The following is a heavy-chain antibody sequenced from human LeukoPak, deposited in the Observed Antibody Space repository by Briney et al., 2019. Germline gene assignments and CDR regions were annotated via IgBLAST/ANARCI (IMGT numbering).Heavy chain of an antibody. CDR2: ISAYNGNT. CDR1: GYTFTSYG. Sequence: GASVKVSCKASGYTFTSYGISWVRQAPGQGLEWMGWISAYNGNTNYAQKLQGRVTMTTDTTTSTAYMELRSLRDDDTDVYYCARRGGSGDIVVVPAANVWGQGTLVTVSS. V-gene: IGHV1-18*01. J-gene: IGHJ4*02. CDR3: ARRGGSGDIVVVPAANV. D-gene: IGHD2-2*01.